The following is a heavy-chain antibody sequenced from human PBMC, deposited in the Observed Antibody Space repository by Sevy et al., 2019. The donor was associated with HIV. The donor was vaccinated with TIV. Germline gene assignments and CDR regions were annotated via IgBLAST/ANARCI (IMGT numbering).Heavy chain of an antibody. CDR2: MSWDGGST. Sequence: GGYLRLSCSASGFTFDDYTMHCVRQAPGKGLEWVSLMSWDGGSTYYADSVKDRFTISRDISKNSLYLQMYSLKIEDTALYYCAKDRGFDYGMDVWGQGTTVTVSS. D-gene: IGHD3-3*01. V-gene: IGHV3-43*01. CDR3: AKDRGFDYGMDV. CDR1: GFTFDDYT. J-gene: IGHJ6*02.